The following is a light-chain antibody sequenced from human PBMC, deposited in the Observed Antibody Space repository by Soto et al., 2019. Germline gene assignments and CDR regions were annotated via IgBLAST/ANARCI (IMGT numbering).Light chain of an antibody. CDR1: QSVSSD. Sequence: IGVAESPDTLSLSPGECPTPSGRASQSVSSDLAWYQQKPGQAHRLIIYGASKRATGIPDRFSGSGSGTAFTLTIRSLEPEDFAVYYCQKRSSWLMIRFGAGTRLEL. CDR2: GAS. J-gene: IGKJ5*01. CDR3: QKRSSWLMIR. V-gene: IGKV3-11*01.